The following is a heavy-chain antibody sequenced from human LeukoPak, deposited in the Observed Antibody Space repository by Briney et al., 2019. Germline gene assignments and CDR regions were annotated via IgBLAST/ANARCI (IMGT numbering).Heavy chain of an antibody. J-gene: IGHJ6*03. CDR1: GYSISSGYY. D-gene: IGHD3-10*01. CDR2: INHSGST. Sequence: PSETLSLTCTVSGYSISSGYYWSWIRQPPGKGLEWIGEINHSGSTNYNPSLKSRVTISVDTSKNQFSLKLSSVTAADTAVYYCARSGPPRRRSGRPMDVWGKGTTVTISS. CDR3: ARSGPPRRRSGRPMDV. V-gene: IGHV4-38-2*02.